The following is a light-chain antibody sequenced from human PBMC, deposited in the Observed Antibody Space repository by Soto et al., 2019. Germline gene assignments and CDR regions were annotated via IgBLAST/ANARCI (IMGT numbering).Light chain of an antibody. CDR2: EVS. CDR3: MQSIQLPPT. CDR1: QSLLHSDGETY. Sequence: DIVMTQTPLSLSVTPGQPASISCKSSQSLLHSDGETYLYWYLQRQGQAPQLLIYEVSKWFSGVRDRFSASGSGTDFTLTISRVEAEDVGVYYCMQSIQLPPTFGQGTRLEIK. J-gene: IGKJ5*01. V-gene: IGKV2D-29*01.